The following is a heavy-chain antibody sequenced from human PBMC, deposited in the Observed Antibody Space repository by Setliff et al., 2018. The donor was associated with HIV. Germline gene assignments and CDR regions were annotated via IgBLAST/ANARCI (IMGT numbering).Heavy chain of an antibody. V-gene: IGHV2-26*01. Sequence: GSGPTLVNPTEPLTLTCTVSGFSLSDDRLGVSWIRQPPGKALEWLAHIFSNDEQSYRASLKGRLTISKDTSKSQVVLTMTNMDPVDTATYYCVRFFDSSGYYRYYFDSWGQGTQVTVSS. CDR3: VRFFDSSGYYRYYFDS. D-gene: IGHD3-22*01. CDR1: GFSLSDDRLG. J-gene: IGHJ4*02. CDR2: IFSNDEQ.